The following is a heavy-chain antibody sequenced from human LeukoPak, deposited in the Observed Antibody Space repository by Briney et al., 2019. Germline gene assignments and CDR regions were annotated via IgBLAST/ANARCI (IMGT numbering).Heavy chain of an antibody. D-gene: IGHD3-9*01. CDR1: GFTFSSYS. J-gene: IGHJ3*02. V-gene: IGHV3-21*01. Sequence: GGSLRLSCAASGFTFSSYSMNWVRQAPGKGLEWVSSISSSSSYIYYADSVRGRFTISRDNAKNSLYLQMNSLRAEDTAVYYCAREYYDILTGYIGVAFDIWGQGTMVTVSS. CDR3: AREYYDILTGYIGVAFDI. CDR2: ISSSSSYI.